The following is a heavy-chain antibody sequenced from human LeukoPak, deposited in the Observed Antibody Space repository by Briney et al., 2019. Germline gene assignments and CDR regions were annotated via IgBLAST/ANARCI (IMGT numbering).Heavy chain of an antibody. CDR2: IIVVFGTT. CDR3: ASFAQLAHCSNGNCYDWFDP. Sequence: GASVKVSCKASGCTFNNYAINWVRQAPGQGLEWIGGIIVVFGTTDYAHRIQGRVTIIADESTSTVHMELSSLRSEDTAVYYCASFAQLAHCSNGNCYDWFDPWGQGTPVIVSS. V-gene: IGHV1-69*13. D-gene: IGHD2-15*01. CDR1: GCTFNNYA. J-gene: IGHJ5*02.